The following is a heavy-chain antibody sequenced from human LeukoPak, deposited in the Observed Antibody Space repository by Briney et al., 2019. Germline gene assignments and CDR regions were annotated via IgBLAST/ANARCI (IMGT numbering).Heavy chain of an antibody. Sequence: GGSLRLSCAASGFTFSSYSMNWVRQAPGKGLEWVSSISSSSSYIYYADSVKGRFTISRDNAKNSLYLQMNSLRAEDTAVYYCARDIVFWSGYGFDYWGQGTLVTVSS. CDR3: ARDIVFWSGYGFDY. D-gene: IGHD3-3*01. J-gene: IGHJ4*02. CDR1: GFTFSSYS. CDR2: ISSSSSYI. V-gene: IGHV3-21*01.